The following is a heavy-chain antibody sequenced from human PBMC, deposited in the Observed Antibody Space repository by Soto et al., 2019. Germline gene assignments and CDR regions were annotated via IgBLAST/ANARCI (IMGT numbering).Heavy chain of an antibody. V-gene: IGHV4-39*01. CDR3: ARYSRGPSKLQWLVGNYGMDV. J-gene: IGHJ6*02. CDR1: GGSVSSGRYY. D-gene: IGHD6-19*01. CDR2: IFYSGST. Sequence: SETLSLICTVSGGSVSSGRYYWAWIRQPPGKGLEWIANIFYSGSTYYNPSLTSRVTISVDTSKNQFSLKLSSVTAADTAVYYCARYSRGPSKLQWLVGNYGMDVWGQGTTVTVSS.